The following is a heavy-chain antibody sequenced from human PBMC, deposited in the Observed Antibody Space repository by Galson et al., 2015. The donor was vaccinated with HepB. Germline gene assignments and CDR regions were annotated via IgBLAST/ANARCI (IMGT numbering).Heavy chain of an antibody. CDR3: SGTLPGIDLDY. CDR2: VRHKARRYTT. V-gene: IGHV3-72*01. CDR1: GFTFSDYY. D-gene: IGHD3-3*02. J-gene: IGHJ4*02. Sequence: SLRLSCAASGFTFSDYYMEWVRQAPGKGLEWVGRVRHKARRYTTDYVASVEGRFTISRDDSKNSLYLQMDSLKTEDTAVYYCSGTLPGIDLDYWSQGTLVTVSS.